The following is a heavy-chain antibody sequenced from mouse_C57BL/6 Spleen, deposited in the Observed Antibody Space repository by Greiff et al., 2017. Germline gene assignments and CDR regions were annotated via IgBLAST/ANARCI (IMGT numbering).Heavy chain of an antibody. CDR3: ARAIEGYFDV. J-gene: IGHJ1*03. Sequence: VQLVESGAELVKPGASVKISCKASGYAFSSYWMNWVKQRPGKGLEWIGQIYPGDGDTNYNGKFKGKATLTADKSSSTAYMQLSSLTSEDSAVYFCARAIEGYFDVWGTGTTVTVSS. CDR1: GYAFSSYW. V-gene: IGHV1-80*01. CDR2: IYPGDGDT.